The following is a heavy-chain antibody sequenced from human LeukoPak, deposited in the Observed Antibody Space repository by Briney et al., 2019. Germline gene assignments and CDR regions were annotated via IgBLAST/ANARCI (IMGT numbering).Heavy chain of an antibody. Sequence: GGSLRLSCAASGFTFSSYAMHWVRQAPGKGLEWVAVIWYDGSNKYYADSVKGRFTISRDNSKNTLYLQMNSLRAEDTAVYYCAKDQGGEQQPALDYWGQGTLVTVSS. V-gene: IGHV3-33*06. D-gene: IGHD6-13*01. CDR3: AKDQGGEQQPALDY. CDR2: IWYDGSNK. CDR1: GFTFSSYA. J-gene: IGHJ4*02.